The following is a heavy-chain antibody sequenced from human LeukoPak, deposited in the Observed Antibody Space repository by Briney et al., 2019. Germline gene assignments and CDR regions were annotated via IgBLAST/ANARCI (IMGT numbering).Heavy chain of an antibody. CDR2: ISAYNGNT. Sequence: GASVKVSCKASGYTFTSYGISWVRQAPGQGLEWMGWISAYNGNTNYAQKLQGRVTMTTDTSTSTAYMELRSLRSDDTAVYYCARDGGSSWYQVTPDYYYYGMDVWGQGTTVTVSS. CDR1: GYTFTSYG. J-gene: IGHJ6*02. V-gene: IGHV1-18*01. D-gene: IGHD6-13*01. CDR3: ARDGGSSWYQVTPDYYYYGMDV.